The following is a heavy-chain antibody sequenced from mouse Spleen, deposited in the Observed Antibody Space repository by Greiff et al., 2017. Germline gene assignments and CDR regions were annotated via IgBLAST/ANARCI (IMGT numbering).Heavy chain of an antibody. CDR1: GFTFSDYG. Sequence: EVQLQESGGGLVKPGGSLKLSCAASGFTFSDYGMAWVRQAPGKGPEWVAFISNLAYSIYYADTVTGRFTISRENAKNTLYLEMSSLRSEDTAMYYCARHYYGYFDYWGQGTTLTVSS. D-gene: IGHD1-1*01. CDR2: ISNLAYSI. J-gene: IGHJ2*01. CDR3: ARHYYGYFDY. V-gene: IGHV5-15*01.